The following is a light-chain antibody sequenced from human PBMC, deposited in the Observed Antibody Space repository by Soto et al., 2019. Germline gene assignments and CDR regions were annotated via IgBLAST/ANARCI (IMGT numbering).Light chain of an antibody. Sequence: EIVLTQSPGTLSSSPGERATLSCRASQSVSSSYFAWYQQKPGQAPRLLIYAASSRATGIPDRFSGSGSGTYFTLTSSRLEPEDLAVYYCQQYGSSSWTFGQGTRVEI. J-gene: IGKJ1*01. CDR2: AAS. CDR1: QSVSSSY. V-gene: IGKV3-20*01. CDR3: QQYGSSSWT.